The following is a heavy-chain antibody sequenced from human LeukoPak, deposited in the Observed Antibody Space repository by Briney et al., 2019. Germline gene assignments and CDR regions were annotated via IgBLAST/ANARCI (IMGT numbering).Heavy chain of an antibody. D-gene: IGHD3-22*01. CDR3: ARNSYYDNSGEGAFDI. CDR2: IYQSGSA. J-gene: IGHJ3*02. Sequence: SETLSLTCTVSGGSISSYYWSWIRQPPGRGLEWIGCIYQSGSASYNPSLQSRVTISIDKSKNQFSLNLNSVTAADTAVYYCARNSYYDNSGEGAFDIWGQGTMVTVSS. V-gene: IGHV4-59*12. CDR1: GGSISSYY.